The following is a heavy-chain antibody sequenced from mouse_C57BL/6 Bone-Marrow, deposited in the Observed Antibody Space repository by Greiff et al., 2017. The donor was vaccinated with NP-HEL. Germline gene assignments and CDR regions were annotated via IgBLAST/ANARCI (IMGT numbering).Heavy chain of an antibody. J-gene: IGHJ4*01. D-gene: IGHD2-4*01. CDR1: GFTFSDYY. CDR2: INYDGSST. CDR3: AREGGLRRRTYAMDY. V-gene: IGHV5-16*01. Sequence: EVHLVESEGGLVQPGSSMKLSCTASGFTFSDYYMAWVRQVPEKGLEWVANINYDGSSTYYLDSLKSRFIISRDNAKNILYLQMSSLKSEGTATYYCAREGGLRRRTYAMDYWGQGTSVTVSS.